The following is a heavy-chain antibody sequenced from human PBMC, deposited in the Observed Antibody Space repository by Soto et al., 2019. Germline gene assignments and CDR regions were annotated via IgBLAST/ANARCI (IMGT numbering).Heavy chain of an antibody. CDR2: ISSSSSTI. V-gene: IGHV3-48*02. CDR1: GFTFGGYG. CDR3: ASRDIVTAISSFDY. J-gene: IGHJ4*02. D-gene: IGHD5-12*01. Sequence: GGSLRLSCAASGFTFGGYGGNWVRQAPGKGLEWVSYISSSSSTIYYADSVKGRFTISRDNAKNSLYLQMNSLRDEDTAVYYCASRDIVTAISSFDYWGQGTLVTVSS.